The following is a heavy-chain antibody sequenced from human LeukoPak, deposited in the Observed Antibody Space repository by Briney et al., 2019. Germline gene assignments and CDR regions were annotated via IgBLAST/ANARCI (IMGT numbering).Heavy chain of an antibody. D-gene: IGHD5-18*01. V-gene: IGHV3-15*01. CDR3: TTGYSYGYIYYYYYMDV. CDR2: IKSKTDGGTT. CDR1: GFTFSNAW. J-gene: IGHJ6*03. Sequence: GGSLRLSCAASGFTFSNAWMSWVRQAPGKGLDWVGRIKSKTDGGTTDYAAPVKGRFTISRDDSKNTLYLQMNSLKTEDTAVYYCTTGYSYGYIYYYYYMDVWGKGTTVTVSS.